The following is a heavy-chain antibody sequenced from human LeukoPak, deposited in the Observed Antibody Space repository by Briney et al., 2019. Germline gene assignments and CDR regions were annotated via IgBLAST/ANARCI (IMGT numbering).Heavy chain of an antibody. Sequence: GESLKISCKGSGFPSTNYWIAWVRQVPGKDLEWMGSIYARDHDTRYSPSFQGGQVTISADKSFTSVYLQWSSLQSSDTAMYYCARGFYSWDYPRSYYFDYWGQGTLVIVSS. CDR1: GFPSTNYW. D-gene: IGHD2-21*01. CDR3: ARGFYSWDYPRSYYFDY. J-gene: IGHJ4*02. V-gene: IGHV5-51*01. CDR2: IYARDHDT.